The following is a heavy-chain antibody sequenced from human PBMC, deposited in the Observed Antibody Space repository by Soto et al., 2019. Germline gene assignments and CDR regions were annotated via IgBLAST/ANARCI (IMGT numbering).Heavy chain of an antibody. CDR3: ATAVSIAARPAYDY. CDR1: GYTFTSYY. J-gene: IGHJ4*02. D-gene: IGHD6-6*01. Sequence: ASVKVSCKASGYTFTSYYMHLVRQAPGQGVEWMGIINPSGGETSYAQKFQGRVTMTKDTSTNTAYMELSSLRSEDTAVYYCATAVSIAARPAYDYWGQGTLVTVSS. V-gene: IGHV1-46*01. CDR2: INPSGGET.